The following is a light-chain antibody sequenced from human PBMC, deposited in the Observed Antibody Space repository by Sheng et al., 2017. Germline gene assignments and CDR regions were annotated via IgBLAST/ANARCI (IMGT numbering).Light chain of an antibody. V-gene: IGKV1-5*03. CDR3: QQVNDYPIT. Sequence: DIQMTQSPSTLSASVGDRVTITCRASQSISSWLAWYQQKPGKAPKLLIYKASSLESGVPSRFSGSGSGTEFTLTISSLQPDDFATYICQQVNDYPITFGQGTRLDNK. J-gene: IGKJ5*01. CDR1: QSISSW. CDR2: KAS.